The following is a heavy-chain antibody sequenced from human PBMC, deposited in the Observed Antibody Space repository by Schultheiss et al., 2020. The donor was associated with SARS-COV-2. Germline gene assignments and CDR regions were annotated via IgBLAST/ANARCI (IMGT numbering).Heavy chain of an antibody. V-gene: IGHV2-5*01. Sequence: SGPTLVKPTQTLTLTCTFSGFSLSTSGVGVGWIRQPPGKALEWLALIYWNDDKRYSPSLKSRLTISKDTSKNQVVLTMTNMDPVDTATYYCARITPFYGMDVWGQGTTVTVSS. D-gene: IGHD1-14*01. CDR1: GFSLSTSGVG. CDR3: ARITPFYGMDV. J-gene: IGHJ6*02. CDR2: IYWNDDK.